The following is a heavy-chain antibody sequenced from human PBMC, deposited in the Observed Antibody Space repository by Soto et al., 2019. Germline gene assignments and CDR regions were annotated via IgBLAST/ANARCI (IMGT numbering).Heavy chain of an antibody. CDR2: TYFRSKWYN. CDR3: ARGEQYSGRIFDY. Sequence: PSQTLSLTCAISGDSVSSNTASWNWIRQSPSRGLEWLGRTYFRSKWYNDYAVSVKSRIIINPDTSKNQYSLQLNSVTPEDAAVYFCARGEQYSGRIFDYWGQGTLVTVSS. V-gene: IGHV6-1*01. D-gene: IGHD1-26*01. J-gene: IGHJ4*01. CDR1: GDSVSSNTAS.